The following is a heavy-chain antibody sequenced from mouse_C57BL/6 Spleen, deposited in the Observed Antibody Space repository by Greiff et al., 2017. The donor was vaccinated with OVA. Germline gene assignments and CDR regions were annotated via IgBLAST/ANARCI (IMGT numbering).Heavy chain of an antibody. V-gene: IGHV3-8*01. CDR1: GYSITSDY. CDR3: ARNYYGYGGWYFDV. J-gene: IGHJ1*03. D-gene: IGHD2-2*01. CDR2: ISYSGST. Sequence: VKLEESGPGLAKPSQTLSLTCSVTGYSITSDYWNWIRKFPGNKLEYMGYISYSGSTYYNPSLKSRISITRDTSKNQYYLQLNSVTTEDTATYYCARNYYGYGGWYFDVWGTGTTVTVSS.